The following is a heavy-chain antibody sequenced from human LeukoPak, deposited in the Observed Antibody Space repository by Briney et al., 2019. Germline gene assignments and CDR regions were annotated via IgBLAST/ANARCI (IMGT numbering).Heavy chain of an antibody. CDR1: AFTFSSSP. CDR2: ISGGGGST. J-gene: IGHJ4*02. V-gene: IGHV3-23*01. Sequence: GGSLRLSCAASAFTFSSSPMSWVRQAPGKGQEWVSGISGGGGSTYYADSVKGRFTISRDSSKNTLYLQMNSLRAEDTALYYCVRALRNCGGDCYRRTPFDYWGQGTLVTVSS. D-gene: IGHD2-21*02. CDR3: VRALRNCGGDCYRRTPFDY.